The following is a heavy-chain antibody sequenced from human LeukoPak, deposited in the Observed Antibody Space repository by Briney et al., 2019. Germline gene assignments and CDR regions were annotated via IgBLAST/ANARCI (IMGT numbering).Heavy chain of an antibody. Sequence: GRSLRLSCAASGFTFGNHAMHWVRQAPGMGLEWVAVISYEASNKYYADSVKGRFTISRDNSKNMLYLQMNSLRVEDTAVYYARATTASARDHWGQGTLVTVSS. CDR3: ARATTASARDH. CDR2: ISYEASNK. CDR1: GFTFGNHA. J-gene: IGHJ4*02. D-gene: IGHD1-14*01. V-gene: IGHV3-30*07.